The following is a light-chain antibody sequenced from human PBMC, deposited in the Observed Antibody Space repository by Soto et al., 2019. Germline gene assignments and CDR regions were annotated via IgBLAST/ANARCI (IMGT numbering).Light chain of an antibody. CDR2: FGS. CDR3: LQYFSYPRT. J-gene: IGKJ1*01. V-gene: IGKV2-28*01. CDR1: QSLLYNNTYNY. Sequence: EIVMTQSPLTLPVTPGEPASISCRSSQSLLYNNTYNYWDWYVQKPGQSPQLXIYFGSNRAPGVPDRFSGSGSGTDFTLTISSLQPEDSATYYCLQYFSYPRTFGQGTKVDIK.